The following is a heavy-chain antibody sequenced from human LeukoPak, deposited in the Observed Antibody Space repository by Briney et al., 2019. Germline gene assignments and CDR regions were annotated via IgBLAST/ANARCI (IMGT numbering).Heavy chain of an antibody. Sequence: ASVKVSCKASGYTFTGYYMHWVRQAPGQGLEWMGWINPNSGGTNYAQKFQGRVTMTRDASISTAYMELSRLRSDDTAVYYCARDGERSSSGDYYYYGMDVWGQGTTVTVSS. D-gene: IGHD6-6*01. CDR3: ARDGERSSSGDYYYYGMDV. CDR2: INPNSGGT. CDR1: GYTFTGYY. V-gene: IGHV1-2*02. J-gene: IGHJ6*02.